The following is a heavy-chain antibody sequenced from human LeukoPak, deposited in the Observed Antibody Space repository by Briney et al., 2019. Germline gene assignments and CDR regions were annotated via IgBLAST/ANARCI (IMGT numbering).Heavy chain of an antibody. V-gene: IGHV3-11*01. CDR2: ISSRGSTM. Sequence: KPGGSLRLSCAASGFTFSDYYMSWIRQAPGKGLEWLSYISSRGSTMYYADSVKGRFTISRDNARNSLYLEVSSLRVEDTAVYYCAKIMRRQQLARLGVLDYWGQGTLVTVSS. D-gene: IGHD6-13*01. CDR3: AKIMRRQQLARLGVLDY. CDR1: GFTFSDYY. J-gene: IGHJ4*02.